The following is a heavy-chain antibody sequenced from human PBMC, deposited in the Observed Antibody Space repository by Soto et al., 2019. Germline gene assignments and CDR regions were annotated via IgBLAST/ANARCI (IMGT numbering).Heavy chain of an antibody. V-gene: IGHV4-59*01. D-gene: IGHD2-21*02. CDR1: GGSIGSYY. Sequence: SETLCLTYTVSGGSIGSYYWSWIRQPPGKGLEWIGYIYYSGSTNYNPSLKSRVTISVDTSKNQFSLKLSSVTAADTAVYYCARHGGNSVDYWGQGTPVTVSS. CDR2: IYYSGST. J-gene: IGHJ4*02. CDR3: ARHGGNSVDY.